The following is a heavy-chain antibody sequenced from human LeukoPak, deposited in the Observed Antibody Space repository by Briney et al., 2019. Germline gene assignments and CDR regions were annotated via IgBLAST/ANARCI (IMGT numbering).Heavy chain of an antibody. CDR3: AKGAMSVAGIFDY. J-gene: IGHJ4*02. V-gene: IGHV3-23*01. CDR2: ISGSGGST. Sequence: PGGSLRLSCAASGFTFSSYAMSWVRQAPGKGLEWISSISGSGGSTYYADSVKGRFTISRDNPKNTLYLQMNSLRAEDTAVYFCAKGAMSVAGIFDYWGQGTLVTVSS. D-gene: IGHD6-19*01. CDR1: GFTFSSYA.